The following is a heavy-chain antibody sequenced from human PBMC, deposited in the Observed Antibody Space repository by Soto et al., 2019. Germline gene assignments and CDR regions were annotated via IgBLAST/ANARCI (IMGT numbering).Heavy chain of an antibody. D-gene: IGHD1-26*01. J-gene: IGHJ4*02. Sequence: SEILSLTCAVYGGSFSGYYWSWIRQPPGKGLEWIGEINHSGSTNYNPSLKSRVTISVDTSKNQFSLKLSSVTAADTAVYYCARDGAYIVGALTYFDYWGQGTLVTVSS. CDR3: ARDGAYIVGALTYFDY. CDR2: INHSGST. V-gene: IGHV4-34*01. CDR1: GGSFSGYY.